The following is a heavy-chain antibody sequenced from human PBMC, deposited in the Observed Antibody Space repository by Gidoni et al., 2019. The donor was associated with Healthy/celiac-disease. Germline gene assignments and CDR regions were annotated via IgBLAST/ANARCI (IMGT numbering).Heavy chain of an antibody. Sequence: QVQLVQSGAEVKKPGASVKVSCKASGYTFTSYDINWVRQATGQGLEWMGWMNPNSGNTGYAQKFQGRVTMTRNTSISTAYMELSSLRSEDTAVYYCARLIYSYGERIYDYWGQGTLVTVSS. CDR3: ARLIYSYGERIYDY. D-gene: IGHD5-18*01. V-gene: IGHV1-8*01. CDR2: MNPNSGNT. CDR1: GYTFTSYD. J-gene: IGHJ4*02.